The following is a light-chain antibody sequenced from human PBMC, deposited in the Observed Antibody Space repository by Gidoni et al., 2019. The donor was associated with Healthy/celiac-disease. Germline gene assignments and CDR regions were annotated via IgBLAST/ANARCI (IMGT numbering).Light chain of an antibody. CDR3: QAWDSSTAV. J-gene: IGLJ2*01. Sequence: SYELTQPHSVSVSPGQTASITCSGDKLGDKYACWYQQKPGQSPVVVIYQDNKRPSGIPERFSGSNSGNTATLTISGTQAMDEADYYCQAWDSSTAVFGGGTKLTVL. CDR1: KLGDKY. V-gene: IGLV3-1*01. CDR2: QDN.